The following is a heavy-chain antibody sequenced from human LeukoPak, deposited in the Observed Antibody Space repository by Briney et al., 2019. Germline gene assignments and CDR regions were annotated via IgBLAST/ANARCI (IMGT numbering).Heavy chain of an antibody. Sequence: SETLSLTCAVYGGSFSGYYWSWIRQPPGKGLEWIGEINHSGSTNYNPSLKSRVTISVDTSKNQFSLKLSSVTAADTAVYYCARDPRAGGYSDRPDAFDIWGLGTMVTVSS. CDR1: GGSFSGYY. J-gene: IGHJ3*02. CDR2: INHSGST. D-gene: IGHD3-16*01. CDR3: ARDPRAGGYSDRPDAFDI. V-gene: IGHV4-34*01.